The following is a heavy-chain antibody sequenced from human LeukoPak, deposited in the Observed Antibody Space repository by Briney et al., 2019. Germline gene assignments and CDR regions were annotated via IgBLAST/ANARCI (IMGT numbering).Heavy chain of an antibody. V-gene: IGHV3-53*01. J-gene: IGHJ4*02. CDR1: GFTVSTNY. Sequence: GGSLRLSCAASGFTVSTNYMSWVRQAPGKGLEWASVIYNDGSTYYADSVKGRFTISRDNSKNTVFLQMSSLRAEDTAVYYCAGASGFFAYWGQGTLVTVSS. D-gene: IGHD3-3*01. CDR3: AGASGFFAY. CDR2: IYNDGST.